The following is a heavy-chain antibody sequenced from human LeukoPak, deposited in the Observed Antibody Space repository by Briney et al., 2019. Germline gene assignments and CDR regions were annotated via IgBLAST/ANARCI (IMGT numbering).Heavy chain of an antibody. CDR1: GFTVSSNY. J-gene: IGHJ4*02. V-gene: IGHV3-53*05. D-gene: IGHD1-26*01. Sequence: TGGSLRLSCAASGFTVSSNYMSWVRQAPGKGLEWVSVIYSGGSTYYADSVKGRFTISRDNSKNTLYLQMNSLRPEDTAIYFCARARGALSYWGQGTLITVSS. CDR2: IYSGGST. CDR3: ARARGALSY.